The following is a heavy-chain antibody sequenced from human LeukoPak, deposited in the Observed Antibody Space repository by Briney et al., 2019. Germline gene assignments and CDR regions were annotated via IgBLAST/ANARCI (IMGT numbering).Heavy chain of an antibody. CDR1: GFTFSNAW. Sequence: GGSLRLSCTASGFTFSNAWMSWVRQAPGKGLEWVGRIKSKTDGGTADYAAPVKGRFAISRDDSKNTLFLQMNSLKIEDTAIYYCTLHTGGGGGQGTLVTVSS. V-gene: IGHV3-15*01. D-gene: IGHD7-27*01. J-gene: IGHJ4*02. CDR2: IKSKTDGGTA. CDR3: TLHTGGG.